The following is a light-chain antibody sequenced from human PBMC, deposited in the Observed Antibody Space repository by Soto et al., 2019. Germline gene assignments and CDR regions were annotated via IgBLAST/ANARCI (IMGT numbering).Light chain of an antibody. CDR2: GAA. V-gene: IGKV3-15*01. J-gene: IGKJ5*01. CDR1: QSVSSSY. Sequence: TQSPGDQPLPRAERASLSRWASQSVSSSYLAWYHQKPRQAPRLLIYGAATRATGIPARFSGSGSGTEFTLTISSLQSEDFAVYYCQQYNNWPPITFGQGTRLEIK. CDR3: QQYNNWPPIT.